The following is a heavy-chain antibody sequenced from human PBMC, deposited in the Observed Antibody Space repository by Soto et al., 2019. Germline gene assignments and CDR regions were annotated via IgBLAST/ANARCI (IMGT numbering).Heavy chain of an antibody. J-gene: IGHJ6*02. CDR1: GYTFTNYG. V-gene: IGHV1-18*01. CDR3: ARVRGESEQLANYGMDA. CDR2: ISAYNGNR. Sequence: QVQLVQSGGEVKKPGASVKVSCEASGYTFTNYGISWVRQAPGQGLEWMGWISAYNGNRKYAQKLQDRVTMTTDTSTNTAYMELTSLRSDDTAMYYCARVRGESEQLANYGMDAWGQGTTVTVFS. D-gene: IGHD6-6*01.